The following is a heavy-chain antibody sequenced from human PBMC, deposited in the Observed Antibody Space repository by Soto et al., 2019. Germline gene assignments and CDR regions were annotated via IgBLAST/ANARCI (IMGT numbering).Heavy chain of an antibody. Sequence: SETLSLTCTVSCGSISSGGYYWSWIRQHPGKGLEWIGEINHSGSTNYNPSLKSRVTISVDTSKNQFSLKLSSVTAADTAVYYCAREPRTVTTIRQGLQQPYFDYWGQGTLVTVSS. J-gene: IGHJ4*02. V-gene: IGHV4-31*03. D-gene: IGHD4-17*01. CDR3: AREPRTVTTIRQGLQQPYFDY. CDR2: INHSGST. CDR1: CGSISSGGYY.